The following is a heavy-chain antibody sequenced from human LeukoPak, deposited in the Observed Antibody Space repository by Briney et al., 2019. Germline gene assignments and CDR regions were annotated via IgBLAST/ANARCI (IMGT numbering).Heavy chain of an antibody. CDR2: FYYSGST. V-gene: IGHV4-39*01. Sequence: PSETLSLTCTVSGGSISSSSYYWGWIRQPPGKGLEWIGSFYYSGSTYYNPSIKTRVTISVDTSKNQFSLKLSSVTAADTAVYYCARRGGSTGRNWFDPWGQGTLVTVSS. D-gene: IGHD2-15*01. CDR3: ARRGGSTGRNWFDP. CDR1: GGSISSSSYY. J-gene: IGHJ5*02.